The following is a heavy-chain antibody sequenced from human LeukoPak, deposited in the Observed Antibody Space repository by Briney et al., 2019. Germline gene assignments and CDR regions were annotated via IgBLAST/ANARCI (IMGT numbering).Heavy chain of an antibody. J-gene: IGHJ4*02. D-gene: IGHD5-18*01. CDR2: FNPNSGVT. CDR1: GYTLTAFY. V-gene: IGHV1-2*02. Sequence: GASVKVSCKASGYTLTAFYIHWVRQAPGQGLEWMGWFNPNSGVTNHAQKFQGRVSMARDTSISTAYMELTRLRSDDTAVYYCAREGYSYGLDYWGQGTLVTVSS. CDR3: AREGYSYGLDY.